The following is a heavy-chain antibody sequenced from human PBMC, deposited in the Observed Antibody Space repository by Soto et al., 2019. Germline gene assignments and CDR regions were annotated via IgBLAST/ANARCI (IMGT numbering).Heavy chain of an antibody. CDR3: AKSIAAAGFFDY. D-gene: IGHD6-13*01. CDR2: IYYSGNT. Sequence: PSETLSLTCTFSGGSISNYYWSWIRQPPGKGLEWIGYIYYSGNTNYNPSLKSRVTISVDTSKNQFSLKLSSVTAADTAVYYCAKSIAAAGFFDYWGQGTLVTVSS. CDR1: GGSISNYY. V-gene: IGHV4-59*12. J-gene: IGHJ4*02.